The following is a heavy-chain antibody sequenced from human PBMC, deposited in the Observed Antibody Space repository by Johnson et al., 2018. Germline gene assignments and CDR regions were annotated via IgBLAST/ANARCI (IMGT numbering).Heavy chain of an antibody. CDR3: ARVNCSRTSCYGHYYYMDV. CDR2: IIPILGIA. J-gene: IGHJ6*03. D-gene: IGHD2-2*01. CDR1: GGTFSSYT. Sequence: QVQLVESGAEVKKPGSSVKVSCKASGGTFSSYTISWVRQAPGQGLEWMGRIIPILGIANYAQKFQGRVTITADKSTSTAYMELSSLRSEDTAVYYCARVNCSRTSCYGHYYYMDVWGKGTTVTVSS. V-gene: IGHV1-69*09.